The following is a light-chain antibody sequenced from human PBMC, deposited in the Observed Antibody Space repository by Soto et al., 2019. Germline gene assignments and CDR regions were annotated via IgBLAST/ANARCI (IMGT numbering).Light chain of an antibody. CDR3: QSYDTGLSAWV. CDR2: GNT. J-gene: IGLJ3*02. CDR1: SSNIGAGYD. Sequence: QSVLTQPPSVSGAPGQRLTISCSGSSSNIGAGYDVHWYQQVTGTAPKLLIYGNTNRPSGVPDRFSGSKSGSSASLAITGLQAEDEADYHCQSYDTGLSAWVFGGGTKLTVL. V-gene: IGLV1-40*01.